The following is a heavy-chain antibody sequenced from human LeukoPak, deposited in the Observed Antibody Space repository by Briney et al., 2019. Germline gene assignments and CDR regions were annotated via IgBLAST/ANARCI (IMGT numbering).Heavy chain of an antibody. CDR1: GYTFTSYY. Sequence: ASVKVSCKASGYTFTSYYMHWVRQAPGQGLERMGIINPSGGSTSYAQKFQGRVTMTRDTSTSTVYMELSSLRSEDTAVYYCARLRLGYDFWSGSYNWFDPWGQGTLVTVSS. V-gene: IGHV1-46*01. CDR3: ARLRLGYDFWSGSYNWFDP. D-gene: IGHD3-3*01. CDR2: INPSGGST. J-gene: IGHJ5*02.